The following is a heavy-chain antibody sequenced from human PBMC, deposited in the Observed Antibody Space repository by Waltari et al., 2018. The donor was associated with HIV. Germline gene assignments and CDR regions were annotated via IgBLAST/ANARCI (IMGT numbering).Heavy chain of an antibody. J-gene: IGHJ3*01. CDR2: LSGSGRTA. Sequence: EVQLLESGGGLVQPGGSLSLSCSASGFNFRNFAMSWVRQATGKGAEWVSALSGSGRTASDSDYVKGRFTISRDFPSNTLFPQMNNLRAEDTAVYFCAKSMRDLRPSAFDVWGQGTMVAISS. CDR3: AKSMRDLRPSAFDV. D-gene: IGHD2-8*01. V-gene: IGHV3-23*01. CDR1: GFNFRNFA.